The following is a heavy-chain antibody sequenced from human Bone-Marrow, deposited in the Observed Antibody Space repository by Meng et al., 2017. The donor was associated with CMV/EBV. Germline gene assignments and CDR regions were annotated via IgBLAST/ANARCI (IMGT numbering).Heavy chain of an antibody. CDR3: ARDGDIVVVPAAPRPYYYYYGMDV. CDR1: GGTFSSYT. Sequence: SVKVSCKASGGTFSSYTISWVRQAPGQGLEWMGRIIPILGIANYAQKFQGRVTITADKSTSTAYMELSSLRSDDTAVYYCARDGDIVVVPAAPRPYYYYYGMDVWGQGTTVTVSS. V-gene: IGHV1-69*04. D-gene: IGHD2-2*01. J-gene: IGHJ6*02. CDR2: IIPILGIA.